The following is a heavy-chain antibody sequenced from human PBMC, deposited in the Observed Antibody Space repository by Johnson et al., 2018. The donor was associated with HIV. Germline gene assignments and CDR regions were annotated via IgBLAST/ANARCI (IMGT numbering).Heavy chain of an antibody. CDR2: ISHDGSFQ. V-gene: IGHV3-30-3*01. CDR1: GFSLSNYA. J-gene: IGHJ3*02. D-gene: IGHD6-13*01. CDR3: ARDQAYRSSWAFSFDI. Sequence: QVQLVESGGAVVQPGRSLILACVTSGFSLSNYAMHWVRQAPGKGLEWVAVISHDGSFQYYTASVKGRFTISRDNSKNTVFLQMNSLRSDDTAVYFCARDQAYRSSWAFSFDIWGQGTMVIVSS.